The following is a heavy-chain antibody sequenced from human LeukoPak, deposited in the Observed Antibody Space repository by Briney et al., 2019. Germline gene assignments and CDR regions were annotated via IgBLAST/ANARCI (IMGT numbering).Heavy chain of an antibody. Sequence: GRSLRLSCAASGFTFRNYAMYWVRHAPPRGLEWAAVVSFDGNTTFYSASVKGRFAISRDNSKNTLYLEMNSLRPEDTAVYYCARFRAATTRFDYWGQGTLVTVSS. D-gene: IGHD1/OR15-1a*01. J-gene: IGHJ4*02. CDR1: GFTFRNYA. CDR2: VSFDGNTT. V-gene: IGHV3-30*09. CDR3: ARFRAATTRFDY.